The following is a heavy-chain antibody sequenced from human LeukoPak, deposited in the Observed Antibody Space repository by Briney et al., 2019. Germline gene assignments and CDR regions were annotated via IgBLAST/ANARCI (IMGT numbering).Heavy chain of an antibody. CDR1: GGSMSSSSYY. CDR2: IFYGGST. Sequence: PSETLSLTCTVSGGSMSSSSYYWGWIRQPPGKGLEWIGSIFYGGSTYYNPSLKSRVTRSVDTSKNQVSLNLSSVAAADTAVYYCARHSDASWGPDGGGQGTLVNVSS. D-gene: IGHD7-27*01. CDR3: ARHSDASWGPDG. V-gene: IGHV4-39*01. J-gene: IGHJ4*02.